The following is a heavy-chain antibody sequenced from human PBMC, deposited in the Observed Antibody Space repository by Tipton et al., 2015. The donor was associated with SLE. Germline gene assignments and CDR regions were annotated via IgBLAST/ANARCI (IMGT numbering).Heavy chain of an antibody. Sequence: TLSLTCTVSGGSIRSYYWSWIRQPPGKGLEWIGYISNTGSTNYNPSLKSRVTISVDTSKNQFSLKLSSVTAADTAVYYCASSRGITIYGMDVWGQGTTVTVSS. J-gene: IGHJ6*02. CDR2: ISNTGST. CDR1: GGSIRSYY. D-gene: IGHD2-2*01. CDR3: ASSRGITIYGMDV. V-gene: IGHV4-59*07.